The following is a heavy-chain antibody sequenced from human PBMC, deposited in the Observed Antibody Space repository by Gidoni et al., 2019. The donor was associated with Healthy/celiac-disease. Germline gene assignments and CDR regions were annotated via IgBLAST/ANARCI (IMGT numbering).Heavy chain of an antibody. J-gene: IGHJ4*02. Sequence: QVQLVESGGGVVQPGRSLRLSCAASGFTFSSYAMHWVRQAPGKGLEWVAVISYDGSNKYYADSVKVRFTISRDNSKNTLYLQMNSLRAEDTAVYYCARDDITFGGVIGQELGYWGQGTLVTVSS. D-gene: IGHD3-16*02. CDR1: GFTFSSYA. V-gene: IGHV3-30-3*01. CDR2: ISYDGSNK. CDR3: ARDDITFGGVIGQELGY.